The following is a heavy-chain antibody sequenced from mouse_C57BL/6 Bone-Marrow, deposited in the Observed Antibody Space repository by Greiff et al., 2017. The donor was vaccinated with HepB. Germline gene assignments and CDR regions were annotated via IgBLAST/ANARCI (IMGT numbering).Heavy chain of an antibody. Sequence: EVQLVESGGGLVKPGGSLKLSCAASGFTFSSYAMSWVRQTPEKRLEWVATISDGGSYTYYPDNVKGRFTISRDNAKNNLYLQMSHLKSEDTAMYYCARDFITTVVATRYYAMDYWGQGTSVTVSS. V-gene: IGHV5-4*01. CDR1: GFTFSSYA. CDR2: ISDGGSYT. CDR3: ARDFITTVVATRYYAMDY. J-gene: IGHJ4*01. D-gene: IGHD1-1*01.